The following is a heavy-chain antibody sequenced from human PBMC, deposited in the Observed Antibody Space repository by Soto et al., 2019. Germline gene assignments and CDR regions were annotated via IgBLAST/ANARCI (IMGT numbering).Heavy chain of an antibody. J-gene: IGHJ5*02. CDR2: IYDSGT. CDR3: ARHKRECSGDTCYSWFEP. V-gene: IGHV4-59*08. CDR1: GVSISGYY. Sequence: PSETLSLTCSVSGVSISGYYWSWIRQPPGKGLEWIGYIYDSGTNYNPSHKSRVTISIDTSTNQISLKLSSVTAADTAVYYCARHKRECSGDTCYSWFEPWGQGTLVTVSS. D-gene: IGHD2-15*01.